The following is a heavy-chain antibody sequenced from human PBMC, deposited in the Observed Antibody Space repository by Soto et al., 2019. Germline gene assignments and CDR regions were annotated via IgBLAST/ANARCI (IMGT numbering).Heavy chain of an antibody. CDR3: AAGLYFFDY. D-gene: IGHD6-13*01. V-gene: IGHV3-30*03. CDR1: GFTFSSYG. Sequence: QVQLVESGGGVVQPGRSLRLSCAASGFTFSSYGMHWVRQAPGKGLEWVALISYDGSNKYYPDSVKGRFTISRDNSKNTPDLRMNALRADQPALYYCAAGLYFFDYCGQGPLVTVSS. J-gene: IGHJ4*02. CDR2: ISYDGSNK.